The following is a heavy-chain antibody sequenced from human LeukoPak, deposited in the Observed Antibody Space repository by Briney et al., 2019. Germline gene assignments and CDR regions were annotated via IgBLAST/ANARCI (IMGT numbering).Heavy chain of an antibody. CDR2: ISYDGSNK. CDR1: GFTLSSYG. Sequence: GGSLRLSCAATGFTLSSYGMHGIRQAPGKGLEWVAVISYDGSNKYYADSVKGRFTISRDNSKNTLYLQMNSLRAEDTAVYYCAKDERFLEWLDYGKDVWGQGTTVTVSS. J-gene: IGHJ6*02. D-gene: IGHD3-3*01. V-gene: IGHV3-30*18. CDR3: AKDERFLEWLDYGKDV.